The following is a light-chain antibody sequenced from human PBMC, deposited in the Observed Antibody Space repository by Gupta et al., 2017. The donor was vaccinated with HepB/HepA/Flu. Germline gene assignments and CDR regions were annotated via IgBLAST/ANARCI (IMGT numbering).Light chain of an antibody. V-gene: IGLV3-21*03. CDR2: DDS. CDR1: NNGSYS. Sequence: SYVLTQPPSVSVAPGKTARITCGGNNNGSYSVHWYQQKPGQAPVLVVYDDSDRPSGIPERFSGSNSGNTTTLTISRVEAGDEADYYCQVWDSSSDHPGGVFGGGTKLTVL. J-gene: IGLJ3*02. CDR3: QVWDSSSDHPGGV.